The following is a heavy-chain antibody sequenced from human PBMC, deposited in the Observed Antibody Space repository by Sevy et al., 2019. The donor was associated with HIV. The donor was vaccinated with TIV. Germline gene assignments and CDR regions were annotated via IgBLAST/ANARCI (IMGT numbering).Heavy chain of an antibody. CDR2: IGTLTET. V-gene: IGHV3-13*01. D-gene: IGHD6-13*01. CDR3: AYACAAAGGNWGTFDAFDI. J-gene: IGHJ3*02. Sequence: GGSLRLSCVASGFTFSTYDMHWVRQVTGKGLEWVSGIGTLTETYYPNSVKGRFIISRENAKNSLYLQMNSLRAGDTAVYSSAYACAAAGGNWGTFDAFDIWGQGTLVTVSS. CDR1: GFTFSTYD.